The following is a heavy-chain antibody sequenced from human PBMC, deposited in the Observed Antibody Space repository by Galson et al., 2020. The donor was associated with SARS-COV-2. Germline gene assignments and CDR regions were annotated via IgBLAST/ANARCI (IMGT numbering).Heavy chain of an antibody. Sequence: SQTPSPTRAVSGGSSSAYSWTWIRQPPGTGLEWIGEIIIRGNTNYSPSLRRRVTVSLDTSTHQFSLTLRSVTAADTAFYYCARGRRGVVPSPVLGLGSYYSYFYMDVWCKGTSVTVSS. D-gene: IGHD3-10*01. CDR2: IIIRGNT. J-gene: IGHJ6*03. V-gene: IGHV4-34*01. CDR1: GGSSSAYS. CDR3: ARGRRGVVPSPVLGLGSYYSYFYMDV.